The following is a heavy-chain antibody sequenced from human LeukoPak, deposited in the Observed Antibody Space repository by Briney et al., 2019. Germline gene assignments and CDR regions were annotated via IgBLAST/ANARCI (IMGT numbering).Heavy chain of an antibody. J-gene: IGHJ4*02. CDR2: IKQDGSEK. Sequence: SGGSLRLSCAASGFTFSSYWMSWVRQAPGKGLEWVANIKQDGSEKYYVDSVKGRFTISRDNAKNSLYLQMNSLRSDDTAVYYCARDLGIAMIESLDFDYWGQGTLVTVSS. CDR3: ARDLGIAMIESLDFDY. CDR1: GFTFSSYW. D-gene: IGHD3-22*01. V-gene: IGHV3-7*03.